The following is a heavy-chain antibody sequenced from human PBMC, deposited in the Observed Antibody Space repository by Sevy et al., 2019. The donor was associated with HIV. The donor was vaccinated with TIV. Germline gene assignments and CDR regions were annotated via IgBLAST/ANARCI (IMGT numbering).Heavy chain of an antibody. CDR3: GKEGGGWGADH. CDR1: GFSFCSYG. V-gene: IGHV3-30*02. Sequence: GGSLRLSCAASGFSFCSYGMHWVRQAPGKGLEWMSYIQYAGSNKDYADSVKGRFTISRVNSKNTLYLQMNSLRVEDTAVFYCGKEGGGWGADHWGQGTLVTVSS. D-gene: IGHD3-16*01. CDR2: IQYAGSNK. J-gene: IGHJ4*02.